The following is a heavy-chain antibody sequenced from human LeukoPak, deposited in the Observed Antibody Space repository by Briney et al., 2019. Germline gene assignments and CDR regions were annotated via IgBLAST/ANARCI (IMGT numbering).Heavy chain of an antibody. CDR2: INPNSGGT. V-gene: IGHV1-2*02. J-gene: IGHJ4*02. Sequence: ASVKVSCKASGYTFTGYYMRWVRQAPGQGLEWMGWINPNSGGTNYAQKFQGRVTMTRDTSISTAYMELSRPRSDDTAVYYCARDRSSTNDYWGQGTLVTVSS. D-gene: IGHD2-2*01. CDR1: GYTFTGYY. CDR3: ARDRSSTNDY.